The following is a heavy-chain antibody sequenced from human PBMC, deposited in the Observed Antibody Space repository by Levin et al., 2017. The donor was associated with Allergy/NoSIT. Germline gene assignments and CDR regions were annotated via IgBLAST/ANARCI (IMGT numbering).Heavy chain of an antibody. CDR3: ARAGGDY. CDR1: GFTFSSYA. D-gene: IGHD3-10*01. J-gene: IGHJ4*02. CDR2: ISYDGSNK. V-gene: IGHV3-30*04. Sequence: GESLKISCAASGFTFSSYAMHWVRQAPGKGLEWVAVISYDGSNKYYADSVKGRFTISRDNSKNTLYLQMNSLRAEDTAVYYCARAGGDYWGQGTLVTVSS.